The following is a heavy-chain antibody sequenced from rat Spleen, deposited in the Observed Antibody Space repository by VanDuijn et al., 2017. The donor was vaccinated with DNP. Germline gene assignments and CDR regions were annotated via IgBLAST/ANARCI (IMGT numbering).Heavy chain of an antibody. V-gene: IGHV3-1*01. CDR3: ARPPYPDLTVNWFAY. J-gene: IGHJ3*01. CDR1: GYSITSNY. Sequence: EVQLQESGPGLVKPSQSLSLTCSVTGYSITSNYWGWIRKFPGNKMEWMAYISYSGSTGYNPSLKSRISITRDTSKNQFFLQLNSVTTEDTATYYCARPPYPDLTVNWFAYWGQGTLVTVSS. CDR2: ISYSGST. D-gene: IGHD1-4*01.